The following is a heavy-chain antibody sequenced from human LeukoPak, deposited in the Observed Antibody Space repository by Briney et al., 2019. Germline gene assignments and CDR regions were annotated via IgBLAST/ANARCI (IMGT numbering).Heavy chain of an antibody. CDR3: ARDLDPLWFGESPLGY. V-gene: IGHV4-31*03. Sequence: SETLSLTCTVSGGSISSGGYYWSWIRQHPGKGLEWIGYIYYSGSTYYNPSLKSRVTISVDTSKNQFSLKLSSVTAADTAVYYCARDLDPLWFGESPLGYWGQGTLVTVSS. D-gene: IGHD3-10*01. J-gene: IGHJ4*02. CDR2: IYYSGST. CDR1: GGSISSGGYY.